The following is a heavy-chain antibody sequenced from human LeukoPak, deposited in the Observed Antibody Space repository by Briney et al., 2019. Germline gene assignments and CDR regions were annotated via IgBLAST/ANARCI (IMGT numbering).Heavy chain of an antibody. J-gene: IGHJ4*02. V-gene: IGHV3-21*04. D-gene: IGHD3-22*01. CDR1: GFTFSSYS. CDR3: AAPLGYDSSGYYTLPGY. Sequence: GGSLRLSCAASGFTFSSYSMNWVRQAPGKGLEWVSSISSSSSYIYYADSVKGRFTISRDNAKNSLYLQMNSLRAEDTALYYCAAPLGYDSSGYYTLPGYWDQGTLVTVSS. CDR2: ISSSSSYI.